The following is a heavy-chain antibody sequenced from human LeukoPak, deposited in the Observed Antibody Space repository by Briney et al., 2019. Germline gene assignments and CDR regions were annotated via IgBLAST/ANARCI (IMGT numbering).Heavy chain of an antibody. J-gene: IGHJ4*02. CDR3: AKGSYYDSSGSFYFDY. Sequence: GGSLRLSCAAPGFTFSSYAMSWVRQAPGKGLEWVSGISGSGDNTYYADSVKGRFTISRDNSKNTLYVQVNSLGTEDTAAHYCAKGSYYDSSGSFYFDYWGQGTLVTVSS. D-gene: IGHD3-22*01. CDR1: GFTFSSYA. V-gene: IGHV3-23*01. CDR2: ISGSGDNT.